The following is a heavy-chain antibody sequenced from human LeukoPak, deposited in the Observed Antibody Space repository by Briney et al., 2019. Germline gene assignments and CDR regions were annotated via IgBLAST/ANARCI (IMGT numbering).Heavy chain of an antibody. D-gene: IGHD5-12*01. Sequence: GGSLRLSCVASGFTFSSYSMSWVRQAPGKGLEWVSSISSSSSYIYYADSVKGRFTFSRDNAKNSLYLQMNSLRAEDTAVYYCARQVANWFDPWGQGTLVTVSS. CDR2: ISSSSSYI. J-gene: IGHJ5*02. CDR1: GFTFSSYS. V-gene: IGHV3-21*01. CDR3: ARQVANWFDP.